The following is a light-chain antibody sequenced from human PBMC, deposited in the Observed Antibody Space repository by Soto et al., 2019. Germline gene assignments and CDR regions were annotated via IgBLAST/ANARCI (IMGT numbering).Light chain of an antibody. V-gene: IGKV3-15*01. CDR1: ESVSNN. CDR3: QQYNNWPPGRT. J-gene: IGKJ1*01. Sequence: EIVITQSPATLSLSPAERATLSCRASESVSNNLAWYQQKPAQAPRILIYDASTRATGIPAMFSGIGSGTEFTLTISSLQSDDFAVYYCQQYNNWPPGRTFGQGTKVEIE. CDR2: DAS.